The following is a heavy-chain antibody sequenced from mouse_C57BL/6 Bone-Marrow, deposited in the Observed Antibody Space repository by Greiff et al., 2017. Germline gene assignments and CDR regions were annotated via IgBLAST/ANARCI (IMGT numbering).Heavy chain of an antibody. Sequence: VQLQQSGGGLVKPGGSLKLSCAASGFTFSDYGMHWVRQAPEKGLEWVAYISSGSSTIYYADTVKGRFTISRDNAKNTLFLQMTSLRSEDTAMYYCARHNWAWFAYWGQGTLVTVSA. CDR1: GFTFSDYG. J-gene: IGHJ3*01. CDR2: ISSGSSTI. CDR3: ARHNWAWFAY. D-gene: IGHD4-1*01. V-gene: IGHV5-17*01.